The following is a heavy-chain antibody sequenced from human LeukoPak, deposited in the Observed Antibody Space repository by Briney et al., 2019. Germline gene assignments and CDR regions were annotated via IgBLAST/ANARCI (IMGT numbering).Heavy chain of an antibody. CDR1: GFTFSSHW. D-gene: IGHD1-1*01. CDR2: IKQDGSEK. Sequence: GGSLRLSCAASGFTFSSHWMSWVRQAPGKGLEWVANIKQDGSEKYYADSVKGRSTISRDNSKNTLYLQMNSLRAEDTAVYYCAKDSVEYYMDVWGRGTTVTVSS. CDR3: AKDSVEYYMDV. V-gene: IGHV3-7*01. J-gene: IGHJ6*03.